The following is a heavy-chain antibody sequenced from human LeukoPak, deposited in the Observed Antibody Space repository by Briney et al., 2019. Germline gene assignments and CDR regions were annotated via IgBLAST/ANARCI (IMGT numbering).Heavy chain of an antibody. V-gene: IGHV3-23*01. D-gene: IGHD1-1*01. CDR1: GFTFRNYA. CDR2: ISSGGGRGT. CDR3: AKGDQSRTTFFDP. Sequence: PGGSLRLSCVASGFTFRNYAMTWVRQAPGKGLEWVSIISSGGGRGTYYEDSVKGRFTISRDNSKNTLFLQMNSLRADDTAVYYCAKGDQSRTTFFDPWGQGTLVTVSS. J-gene: IGHJ5*02.